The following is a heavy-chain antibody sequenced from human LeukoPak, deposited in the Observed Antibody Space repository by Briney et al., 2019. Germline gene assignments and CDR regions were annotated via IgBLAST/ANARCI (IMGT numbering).Heavy chain of an antibody. Sequence: GGSLRLSCAASGFTFSSYAMSWVRQAPGRGLEWVSPLSGSGSSTYYADSVKGRFTISRDNSKNTLYLQMNSLRAEDTAVYYCAKGVAVASPYYFDYWGQGTLVTVSS. D-gene: IGHD6-19*01. V-gene: IGHV3-23*01. J-gene: IGHJ4*02. CDR2: LSGSGSST. CDR3: AKGVAVASPYYFDY. CDR1: GFTFSSYA.